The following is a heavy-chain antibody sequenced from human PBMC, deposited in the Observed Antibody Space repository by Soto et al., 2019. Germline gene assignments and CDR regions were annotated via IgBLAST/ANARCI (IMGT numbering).Heavy chain of an antibody. J-gene: IGHJ4*02. CDR1: GGSISSGDYY. CDR3: ASTSYGYTFYDY. CDR2: IYYSGST. Sequence: QVQLQESGPGLVKPSQTLSLTCTVSGGSISSGDYYWSWIRQPPGKGLEWIGYIYYSGSTYYNPSRKSRATISVDTSTTQFSLKLSSVTAADTAVYYCASTSYGYTFYDYWGQGTLVTVSS. V-gene: IGHV4-30-4*01. D-gene: IGHD5-18*01.